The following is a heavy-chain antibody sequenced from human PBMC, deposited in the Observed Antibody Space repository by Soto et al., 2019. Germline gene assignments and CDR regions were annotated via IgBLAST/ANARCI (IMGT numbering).Heavy chain of an antibody. V-gene: IGHV1-3*01. Sequence: QVQLVQSGAEVKKPAASVKVSCKASGYTFTSYAMHWVRQAPGQRLEWMGWINAGNGNTKYSQKFQGRVTITRDTSASTAYMELSSLRSEDTAVYYCARTWELTYYYYYGMDVWGQGTTVTVSS. J-gene: IGHJ6*02. CDR1: GYTFTSYA. CDR2: INAGNGNT. D-gene: IGHD1-7*01. CDR3: ARTWELTYYYYYGMDV.